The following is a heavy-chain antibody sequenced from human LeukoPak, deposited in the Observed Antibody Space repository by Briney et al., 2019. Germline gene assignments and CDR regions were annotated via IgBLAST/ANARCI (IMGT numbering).Heavy chain of an antibody. CDR3: TTFYTRLTDY. Sequence: PSETLSLTCGVSGGSIDITNYWSWVRQAPGKGLEWIGEISHDGTTNYNPSLRSRVAMSFDRANNQFSLSLTSVTAADTAVYYCTTFYTRLTDYWGQGTLVTVSS. J-gene: IGHJ4*02. CDR2: ISHDGTT. CDR1: GGSIDITNY. D-gene: IGHD2/OR15-2a*01. V-gene: IGHV4-4*02.